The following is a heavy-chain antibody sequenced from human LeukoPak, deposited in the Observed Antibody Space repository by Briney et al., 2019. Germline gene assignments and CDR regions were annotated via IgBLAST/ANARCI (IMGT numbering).Heavy chain of an antibody. CDR1: GGTFSSYA. CDR2: IIPIFGTA. Sequence: SVKVSCKASGGTFSSYAISWVRQAPGQGLEWMGGIIPIFGTANYAQKFQGRVTITADESTSTAYMELSSLRSEDTAVYYCATGHYSSGWNNWFDPWGQGTLVTVSS. J-gene: IGHJ5*02. D-gene: IGHD6-19*01. V-gene: IGHV1-69*13. CDR3: ATGHYSSGWNNWFDP.